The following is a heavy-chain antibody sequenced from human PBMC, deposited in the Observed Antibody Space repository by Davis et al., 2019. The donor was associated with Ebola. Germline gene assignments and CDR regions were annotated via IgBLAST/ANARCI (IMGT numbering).Heavy chain of an antibody. CDR2: ISGSATST. V-gene: IGHV3-48*03. J-gene: IGHJ4*02. D-gene: IGHD5-24*01. CDR1: GFTFYRYE. Sequence: GESLKISCAASGFTFYRYEMNWVRQAPGKGLEWVSYISGSATSTFYADSVKGRFTIPRDSAKNSLYLQMSTLRAEDTAVYYCARVRRDGYNYFDSWSQGTLVTVSS. CDR3: ARVRRDGYNYFDS.